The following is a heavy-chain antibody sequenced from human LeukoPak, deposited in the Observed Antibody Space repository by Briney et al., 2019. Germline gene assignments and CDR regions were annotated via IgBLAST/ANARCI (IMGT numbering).Heavy chain of an antibody. V-gene: IGHV4-38-2*02. CDR3: ARVSFERFGELFYYYYMDV. Sequence: SETLSLTCTVSGYSISSGYYWGWIRQPPGKGLEWIGSIYHSGSTYYNPSLKSRVTISVDTSKNQFSLKLSSVTAADTAVYYCARVSFERFGELFYYYYMDVWGKGTTVTVSS. J-gene: IGHJ6*03. D-gene: IGHD3-10*01. CDR1: GYSISSGYY. CDR2: IYHSGST.